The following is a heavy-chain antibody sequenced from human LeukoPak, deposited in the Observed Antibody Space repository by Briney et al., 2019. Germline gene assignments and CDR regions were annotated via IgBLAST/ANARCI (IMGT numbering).Heavy chain of an antibody. J-gene: IGHJ4*02. CDR3: ARGTGPFGY. V-gene: IGHV3-53*01. Sequence: PGGSLRLSCAASGFTASSNYMSWVRQAPGKGLEWVSVIYSGGSTYYADSVKGRFTISRDNSKNTLYLQMNSLRAEDTAVYYCARGTGPFGYWGQGTLVTVSS. D-gene: IGHD3/OR15-3a*01. CDR1: GFTASSNY. CDR2: IYSGGST.